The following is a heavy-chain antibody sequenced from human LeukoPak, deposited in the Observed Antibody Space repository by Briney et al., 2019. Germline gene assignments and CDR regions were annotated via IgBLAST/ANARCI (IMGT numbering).Heavy chain of an antibody. CDR3: AKLTVQLVRFDY. CDR1: GFTLSSYE. V-gene: IGHV3-48*03. CDR2: ISSSGSTI. Sequence: PGGVLGPSFAAPGFTLSSYEMNWVRPAPGKGLEWVSYISSSGSTIYYADSVKGRFTISRDNSKNTLYLQMNSLRAEDTAVYYCAKLTVQLVRFDYWGQGTLVTVSS. D-gene: IGHD6-13*01. J-gene: IGHJ4*02.